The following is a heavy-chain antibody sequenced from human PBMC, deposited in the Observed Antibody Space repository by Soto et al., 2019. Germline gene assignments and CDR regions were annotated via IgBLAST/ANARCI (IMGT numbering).Heavy chain of an antibody. CDR2: INNNGNT. D-gene: IGHD3-10*01. CDR1: GGSVSGYH. CDR3: AKNYGNAFDI. J-gene: IGHJ3*02. V-gene: IGHV4-59*02. Sequence: SETLSLTCNVSGGSVSGYHWSWFRQPPGKGLEWIGYINNNGNTDYSPSLESRVTISVDTSKNQISLNLTSVTAADTAVYYCAKNYGNAFDIWGQGTMVTVSS.